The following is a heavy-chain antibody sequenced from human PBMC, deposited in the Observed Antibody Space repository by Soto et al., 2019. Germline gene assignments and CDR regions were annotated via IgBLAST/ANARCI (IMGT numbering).Heavy chain of an antibody. CDR3: ARDDSSSWYILEH. CDR2: IYYSGST. D-gene: IGHD6-13*01. V-gene: IGHV4-31*03. J-gene: IGHJ5*02. Sequence: SETLSLTCTVSGGSISSGGYYWSWIRQHPGKGLEWIGYIYYSGSTYYNPSLKSRVTISVDTSKNQFSLKLSSVTAADTAVYYFARDDSSSWYILEHWGQGTLVTVSS. CDR1: GGSISSGGYY.